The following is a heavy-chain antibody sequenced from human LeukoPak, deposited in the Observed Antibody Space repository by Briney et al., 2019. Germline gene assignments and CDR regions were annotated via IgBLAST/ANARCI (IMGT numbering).Heavy chain of an antibody. CDR3: ARGVRYCSSTSCLNWFDP. V-gene: IGHV4-34*01. D-gene: IGHD2-2*01. CDR2: INHSGST. Sequence: PSETLSLTCAVYGGSFSGYYWSWIRQAPGKGLEWIGEINHSGSTNYNPSLKSRVTISVDTSKNQFSLKLSSVTAADTAVYYCARGVRYCSSTSCLNWFDPWGQGTLVTVSS. CDR1: GGSFSGYY. J-gene: IGHJ5*02.